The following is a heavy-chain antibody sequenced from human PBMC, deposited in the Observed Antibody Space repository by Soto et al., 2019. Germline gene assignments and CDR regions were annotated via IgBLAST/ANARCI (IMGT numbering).Heavy chain of an antibody. V-gene: IGHV3-48*01. CDR3: ARDPRYCSGGNCYSPYYYYYLDV. CDR1: GFIFSSYS. J-gene: IGHJ6*03. Sequence: GGSLRLSCAASGFIFSSYSMNWVRQAPGKGLEWVSYISSSSDTIYYADSVKGRFTISRDNAKNSLYLQMNSLRAEDTAVYYCARDPRYCSGGNCYSPYYYYYLDVWGIGTTVTVSS. CDR2: ISSSSDTI. D-gene: IGHD2-15*01.